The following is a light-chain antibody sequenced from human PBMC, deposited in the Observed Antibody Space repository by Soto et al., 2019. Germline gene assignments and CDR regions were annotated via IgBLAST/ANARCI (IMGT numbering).Light chain of an antibody. CDR2: AGT. J-gene: IGLJ1*01. Sequence: QSVLTQPASVSGSPGQSITISCTGTSSDVGSYNLVSWYQQHPGKAPKLMIYAGTKRPSGVSNRFSGSQPGNTASLTIFRLQAEDEADYYCCSYADSNTYVFGTGTQLTVL. V-gene: IGLV2-23*01. CDR3: CSYADSNTYV. CDR1: SSDVGSYNL.